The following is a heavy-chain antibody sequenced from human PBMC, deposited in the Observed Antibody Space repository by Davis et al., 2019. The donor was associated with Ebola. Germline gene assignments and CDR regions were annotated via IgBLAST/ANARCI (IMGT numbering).Heavy chain of an antibody. CDR2: INAGNGNT. CDR1: GYTFTSYA. V-gene: IGHV1-3*01. D-gene: IGHD3-3*01. Sequence: AASVKVSCKASGYTFTSYAMHWVRQAPGQRLEWMGWINAGNGNTKYSQKFQGRVTITRDTSASTAYMELSSLRSEDTAVYYCARDPPSEWLYYYYGMDVWGQGTTVTVSS. CDR3: ARDPPSEWLYYYYGMDV. J-gene: IGHJ6*02.